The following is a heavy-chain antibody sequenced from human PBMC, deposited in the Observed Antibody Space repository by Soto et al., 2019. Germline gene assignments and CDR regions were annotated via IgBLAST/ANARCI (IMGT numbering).Heavy chain of an antibody. Sequence: QVQLQESGPGLVKPSGTLSLTCAVSGGSISSNNWWSWVRQAPGPGLEWIGDIFHSGSTNYNPSLKSRVTISVDKSKNQFSLKLSSVTAADTAMYYCARLSCSSSSCLTPRWFDPWGQGTLVTVSS. CDR2: IFHSGST. D-gene: IGHD2-2*01. CDR1: GGSISSNNW. J-gene: IGHJ5*02. CDR3: ARLSCSSSSCLTPRWFDP. V-gene: IGHV4-4*02.